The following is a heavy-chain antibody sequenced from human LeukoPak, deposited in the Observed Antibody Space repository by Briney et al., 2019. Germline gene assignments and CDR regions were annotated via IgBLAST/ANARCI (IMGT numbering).Heavy chain of an antibody. V-gene: IGHV4-39*01. CDR1: GGSISSSSYY. CDR2: IYYSGNT. D-gene: IGHD2-15*01. J-gene: IGHJ5*02. CDR3: ATRVGYCSGGSCFYWFDP. Sequence: SETLSLNCTVSGGSISSSSYYWGWIRPPPGKGLEWIGSIYYSGNTYYNPSLKRRVTISVDTSKNQYSLKLSSVTAANTAVYYCATRVGYCSGGSCFYWFDPWGQGNLVTVSS.